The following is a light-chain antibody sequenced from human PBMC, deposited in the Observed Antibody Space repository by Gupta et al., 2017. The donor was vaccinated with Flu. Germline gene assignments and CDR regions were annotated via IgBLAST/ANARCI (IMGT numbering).Light chain of an antibody. CDR3: SSYTSSSTLV. CDR1: SSDVGGYNY. J-gene: IGLJ2*01. V-gene: IGLV2-14*01. CDR2: EVS. Sequence: QSALTQPASVSGSPGQSITISCTGPSSDVGGYNYVSWYQQHPGKAPKLMIYEVSKRPSGVSNRFSCSKAGNTSSLTISGLQAEDEADYYCSSYTSSSTLVFGGGTKLTVL.